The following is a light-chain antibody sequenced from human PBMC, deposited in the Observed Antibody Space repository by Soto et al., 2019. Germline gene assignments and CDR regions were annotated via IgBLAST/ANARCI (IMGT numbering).Light chain of an antibody. V-gene: IGLV2-14*01. J-gene: IGLJ3*02. CDR3: SSYTTSGSLE. CDR1: SSDVGGYNY. Sequence: QSVLTQPASVSGSPGQSITISCTGTSSDVGGYNYVSWYQHHPGKAPKLVIYEVSNRPSGVSNRFSGSKSGNTASLIISGLQAEDEADYSCSSYTTSGSLEFGGGTKVTVL. CDR2: EVS.